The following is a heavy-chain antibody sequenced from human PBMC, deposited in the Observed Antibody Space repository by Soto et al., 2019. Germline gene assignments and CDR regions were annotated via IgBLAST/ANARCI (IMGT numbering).Heavy chain of an antibody. CDR2: ISDRGDI. CDR1: GISITSSY. J-gene: IGHJ5*02. V-gene: IGHV4-59*08. CDR3: ARGRHWFGP. Sequence: ETLSLTCTVSGISITSSYWNWFRQSPGKGLEWIGQISDRGDINYNPPLESRVAISTDTSKNQVSLTLTAVNAADTAVYFCARGRHWFGPWGQGTLVTVSS.